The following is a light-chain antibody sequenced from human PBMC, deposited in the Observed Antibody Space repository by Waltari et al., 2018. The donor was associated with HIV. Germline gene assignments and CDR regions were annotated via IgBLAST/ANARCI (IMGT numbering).Light chain of an antibody. CDR3: VAWDDSLSGYV. J-gene: IGLJ1*01. CDR1: NSNVGSKP. V-gene: IGLV1-47*01. Sequence: QSVLTQPPSASGTLGQSVTISCPGSNSNVGSKPVYWFQQVSGTAPKLLIYRDYQRRSGIPDRFSGSKSGASASLTISGLRSEDEADYYCVAWDDSLSGYVFGTGTKVSVL. CDR2: RDY.